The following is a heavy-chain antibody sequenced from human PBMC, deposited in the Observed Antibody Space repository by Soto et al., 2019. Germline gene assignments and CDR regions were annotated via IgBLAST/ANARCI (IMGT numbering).Heavy chain of an antibody. CDR1: GFTFSSYW. CDR2: IKQDGSEK. J-gene: IGHJ4*02. Sequence: GGSLRLSCAASGFTFSSYWMSWVRQAPGKGLEWVANIKQDGSEKYYVDSVKGRFTISRDNAKNSLYLQMNSLRAEDTAVYYCERGPNIAAAGTFDYWGQGNRVTV. V-gene: IGHV3-7*03. CDR3: ERGPNIAAAGTFDY. D-gene: IGHD6-13*01.